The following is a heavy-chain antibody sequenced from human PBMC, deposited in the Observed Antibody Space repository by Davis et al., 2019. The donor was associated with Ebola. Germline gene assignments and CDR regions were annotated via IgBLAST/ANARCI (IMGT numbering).Heavy chain of an antibody. CDR3: ARDDNYDILTGYYTH. D-gene: IGHD3-9*01. J-gene: IGHJ4*02. CDR2: IENDGSKK. CDR1: KFTLSSYW. V-gene: IGHV3-7*01. Sequence: PGGSLRLSCAASKFTLSSYWMSWVRQAPGKGLEWVATIENDGSKKYYMDSVKGRFTISRDNAKNSLFLQMNSLRAEDTAVYYCARDDNYDILTGYYTHWGQGTLVTVSS.